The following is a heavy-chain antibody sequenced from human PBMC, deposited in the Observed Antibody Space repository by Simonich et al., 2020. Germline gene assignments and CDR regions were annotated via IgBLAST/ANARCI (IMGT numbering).Heavy chain of an antibody. V-gene: IGHV3-23*01. D-gene: IGHD2-2*01. CDR3: AKEESYSSTSCYDAFDI. CDR2: MSGSGGST. J-gene: IGHJ3*02. Sequence: EVQLLESGGGLLQPGGSLRLSCAASGFTFSSYAMSWVRQAPGRGLEWFSVMSGSGGSTYYADSVKGRFTISRDNSKNTLYLQMNSLRAEDTAVYYCAKEESYSSTSCYDAFDIWGQGTMVTVSS. CDR1: GFTFSSYA.